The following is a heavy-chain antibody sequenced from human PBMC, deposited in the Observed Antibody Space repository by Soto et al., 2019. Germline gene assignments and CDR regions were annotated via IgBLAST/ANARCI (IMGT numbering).Heavy chain of an antibody. V-gene: IGHV3-23*01. CDR2: ISGSGGST. CDR3: AKDFGDGSYYYGMDV. J-gene: IGHJ6*02. Sequence: LRLSCAASGFTFSSYAMSWVRQAPGKGLEWVSAISGSGGSTYYADSVKGRFTISRDNSKNTLYLQMNSLRAEDTAVYYCAKDFGDGSYYYGMDVWGQGTTVTV. D-gene: IGHD2-15*01. CDR1: GFTFSSYA.